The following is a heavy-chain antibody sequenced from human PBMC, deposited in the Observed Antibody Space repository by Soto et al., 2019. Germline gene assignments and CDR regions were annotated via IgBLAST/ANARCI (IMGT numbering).Heavy chain of an antibody. J-gene: IGHJ4*02. V-gene: IGHV4-59*01. D-gene: IGHD3-16*02. Sequence: SDTLSLTCPVSGGSIISYYWSWIRHLPGKGLWWIGYIYYSGSTNYNPSLKSRVTISVDTSKNQFSLKLSSVTAADTAVYYCARVAATYDYVWGSYRPSGFDYWGQGTLVTVSS. CDR1: GGSIISYY. CDR2: IYYSGST. CDR3: ARVAATYDYVWGSYRPSGFDY.